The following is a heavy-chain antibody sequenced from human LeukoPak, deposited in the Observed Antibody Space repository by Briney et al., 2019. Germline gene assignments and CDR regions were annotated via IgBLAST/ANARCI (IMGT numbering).Heavy chain of an antibody. CDR3: ARDIGVYGMDV. CDR2: ISSSSSPI. V-gene: IGHV3-48*04. CDR1: GFTFSAYT. J-gene: IGHJ6*02. Sequence: GGSLRLSCAASGFTFSAYTMNWVRQAPGKGLECVSYISSSSSPIDYADSVKGRFIISRDNAKNPLYLQMNSLRAEDTAVYYCARDIGVYGMDVWGQGTTVTVSS. D-gene: IGHD3-3*01.